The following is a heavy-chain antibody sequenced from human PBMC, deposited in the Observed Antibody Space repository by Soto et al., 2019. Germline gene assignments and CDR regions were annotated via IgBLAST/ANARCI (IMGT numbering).Heavy chain of an antibody. V-gene: IGHV1-18*01. CDR2: ISAYDGKT. Sequence: QVQLVQSGAEVKKPGASVKVSCKASGYTFTRYGIIWVRQAPGQGLELMGWISAYDGKTNYAQQVQGRVSVTTDTSTSTAYMELSSLRSDDTAVYYCARMVEGFAARTKYFDYWGKGTLVTVSS. CDR3: ARMVEGFAARTKYFDY. D-gene: IGHD2-15*01. J-gene: IGHJ4*02. CDR1: GYTFTRYG.